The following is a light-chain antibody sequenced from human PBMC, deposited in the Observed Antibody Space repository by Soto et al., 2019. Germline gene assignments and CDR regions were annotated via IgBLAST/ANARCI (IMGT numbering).Light chain of an antibody. CDR1: SSDVGAYDH. CDR3: SSDAGNYYSV. CDR2: EVT. Sequence: QSVLTQPPSASGSPGQSVTIPCTGTSSDVGAYDHVSWYQQHPGKAPKLIIYEVTKRPAGVPDRFSGSKSGNTASLTVSGLQAEDEADYYCSSDAGNYYSVFGTGTMVTVL. V-gene: IGLV2-8*01. J-gene: IGLJ1*01.